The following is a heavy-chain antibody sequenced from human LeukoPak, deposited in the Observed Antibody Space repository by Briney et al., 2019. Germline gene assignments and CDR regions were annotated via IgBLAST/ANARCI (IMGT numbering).Heavy chain of an antibody. J-gene: IGHJ6*03. CDR3: ARVFSGWYFDSDYYMDV. D-gene: IGHD6-19*01. CDR1: GYTFTSYY. V-gene: IGHV1-46*01. Sequence: ASVKVSCKASGYTFTSYYMHWVRQAPGQGLEWMGIINPSGGSTSYAQKFQGRVTMTRDMSTSTVYMELSSVTAADTAVYYCARVFSGWYFDSDYYMDVWGKGTTVTVSS. CDR2: INPSGGST.